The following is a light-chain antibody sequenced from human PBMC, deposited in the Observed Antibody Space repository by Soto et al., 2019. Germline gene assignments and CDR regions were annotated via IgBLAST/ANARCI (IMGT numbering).Light chain of an antibody. CDR3: GTWDSSLSAVV. J-gene: IGLJ2*01. V-gene: IGLV1-51*02. CDR1: SSNIGSNY. CDR2: ENN. Sequence: QSVLTQPPSVSAAPGQKVTISCSGSSSNIGSNYVSWYQQLPGTAPKLLIYENNKRPSGIPDRFSGSKSGTSATLGITGLQTWDEADYYCGTWDSSLSAVVFGGGTQLTVL.